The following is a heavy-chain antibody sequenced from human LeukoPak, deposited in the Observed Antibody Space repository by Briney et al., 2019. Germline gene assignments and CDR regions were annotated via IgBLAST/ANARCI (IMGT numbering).Heavy chain of an antibody. V-gene: IGHV3-7*04. Sequence: GGSLRLSCAASGITFSRSWMSWVRQAPGKGLEWVAFIKEDGGEIYYVDSVKGRVTISRDNGENSLYLQMNSLRAGDTAVYYCARDRGGRSGLDDWGQGTLVTVS. CDR3: ARDRGGRSGLDD. J-gene: IGHJ4*02. CDR2: IKEDGGEI. CDR1: GITFSRSW. D-gene: IGHD2-15*01.